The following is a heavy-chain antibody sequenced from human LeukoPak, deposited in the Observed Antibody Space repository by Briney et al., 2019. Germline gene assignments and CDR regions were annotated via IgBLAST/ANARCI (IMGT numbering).Heavy chain of an antibody. CDR1: GFTFSSYA. CDR3: ATARLGGDAFNI. Sequence: GGSLRLSCAASGFTFSSYAMHWVRQAPGRGLEWVSSISATGGNTYYADSVKGRFTISRDNSKNTLYLQMNSLRAEDTAVYYCATARLGGDAFNIWGQGTMVTVSS. J-gene: IGHJ3*02. D-gene: IGHD3-9*01. V-gene: IGHV3-23*01. CDR2: ISATGGNT.